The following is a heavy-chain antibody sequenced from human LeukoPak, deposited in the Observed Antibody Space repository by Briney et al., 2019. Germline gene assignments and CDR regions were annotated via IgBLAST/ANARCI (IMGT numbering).Heavy chain of an antibody. J-gene: IGHJ4*02. V-gene: IGHV3-74*01. CDR1: GFTFSSYW. CDR2: INTDGSST. Sequence: GGSLRLSCAASGFTFSSYWMHWVRQAPGKGLVWVSRINTDGSSTSCADSVKGRFTISRDNAKNTLYLQMNSLRAEDTAVYYCARDGIAAIFDYWGQGTLVTVSS. D-gene: IGHD6-13*01. CDR3: ARDGIAAIFDY.